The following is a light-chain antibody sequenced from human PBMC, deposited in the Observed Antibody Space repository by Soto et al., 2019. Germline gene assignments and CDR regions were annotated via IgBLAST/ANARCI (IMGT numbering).Light chain of an antibody. CDR2: SNN. CDR3: AAWDDSLNGVV. CDR1: SSNIGSNT. V-gene: IGLV1-44*01. J-gene: IGLJ2*01. Sequence: QSVLTQPPSASGTPGQRVTISCSGSSSNIGSNTVNWYQQLPGTAPQLLIYSNNQPPSGVPDRFSGSKSGTSASLAISGLQSEDEADYYCAAWDDSLNGVVFGGGTKLTVL.